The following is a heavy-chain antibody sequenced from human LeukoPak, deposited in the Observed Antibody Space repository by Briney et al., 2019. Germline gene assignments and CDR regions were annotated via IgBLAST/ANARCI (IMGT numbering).Heavy chain of an antibody. CDR2: INPNSGAT. CDR1: EYTFTAYY. J-gene: IGHJ4*02. Sequence: ASVTVSCKASEYTFTAYYMHWVRQAPGQGLEWMGWINPNSGATNYAQKIQGRVSMTRDTSISTAYMELSRLRSDDTAVYYCARDRITYSSSFPDYWGQGTLVTVSS. CDR3: ARDRITYSSSFPDY. V-gene: IGHV1-2*02. D-gene: IGHD6-6*01.